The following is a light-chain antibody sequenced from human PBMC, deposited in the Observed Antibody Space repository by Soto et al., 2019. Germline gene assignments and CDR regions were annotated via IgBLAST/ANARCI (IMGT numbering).Light chain of an antibody. Sequence: QSVLTQPPSASGSPGQSVTISCTGTSSDVGGYNYVSWYQQHPGKAPKLMIYEVSKRPSGVPDRFSGAKSGNTASLTVSGLQAEDEDDYYCSSYAGSNNLGVFGTGTNLTVL. CDR1: SSDVGGYNY. J-gene: IGLJ1*01. CDR2: EVS. CDR3: SSYAGSNNLGV. V-gene: IGLV2-8*01.